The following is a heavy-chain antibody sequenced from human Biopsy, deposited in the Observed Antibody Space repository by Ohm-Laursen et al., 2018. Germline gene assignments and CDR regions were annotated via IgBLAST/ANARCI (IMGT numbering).Heavy chain of an antibody. J-gene: IGHJ4*02. Sequence: ASVKVSCKASGYTFTSYYLHWVRQAPGQGLEWMGRINPNNDNTAYAQKSQGRITMTKDTSTSTVYMDLSSLTFDDSAVYYCARGPRGLVVITTTALYFDYWGQGNLVTVSS. CDR1: GYTFTSYY. CDR3: ARGPRGLVVITTTALYFDY. V-gene: IGHV1-46*01. D-gene: IGHD3-22*01. CDR2: INPNNDNT.